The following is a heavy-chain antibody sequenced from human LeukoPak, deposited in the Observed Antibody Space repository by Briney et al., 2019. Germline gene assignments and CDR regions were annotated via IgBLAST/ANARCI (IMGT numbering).Heavy chain of an antibody. CDR2: FDPEDGET. CDR1: GYTLTELS. V-gene: IGHV1-24*01. Sequence: ASVKVSCKVSGYTLTELSMHWVRQAPGKGLEWKGGFDPEDGETIYAQKFQGRVTMTEDTSTDTAYMELSSLRSEDTAVYYCATDLWELLGVDYWGQGTLVTVSS. J-gene: IGHJ4*02. D-gene: IGHD1-26*01. CDR3: ATDLWELLGVDY.